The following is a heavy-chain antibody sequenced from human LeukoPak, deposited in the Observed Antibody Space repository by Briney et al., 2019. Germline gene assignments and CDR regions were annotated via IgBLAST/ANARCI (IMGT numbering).Heavy chain of an antibody. V-gene: IGHV4-38-2*02. J-gene: IGHJ6*03. CDR1: GGSISSGYY. CDR2: IYHSGST. D-gene: IGHD3-16*02. CDR3: ARDFTDDYVWGSYRPFSYMDV. Sequence: SETLSLTCAVCGGSISSGYYWGWIRQPPGKGLEWIGSIYHSGSTYYNPSLKSRVTISVDTSKNQFSLKLSSVTAADTAVYYCARDFTDDYVWGSYRPFSYMDVWGKGTTVTVSS.